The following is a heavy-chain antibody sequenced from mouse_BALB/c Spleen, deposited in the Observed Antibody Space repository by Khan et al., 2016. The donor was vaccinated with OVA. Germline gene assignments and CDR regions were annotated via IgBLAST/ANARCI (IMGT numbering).Heavy chain of an antibody. CDR2: IDPYNGGT. Sequence: VQLQQSGPELVKPGASVKVSCKASGYSFTDYNIFWVKQSHGKSLEWIGYIDPYNGGTSYNQKFEGKATLTVDKSYSTAFMHLSSLTSEYTAVCYSAITYYYGGSYYYDYWGQGTTLTVSS. V-gene: IGHV1S135*01. CDR1: GYSFTDYN. J-gene: IGHJ2*01. D-gene: IGHD1-1*01. CDR3: AITYYYGGSYYYDY.